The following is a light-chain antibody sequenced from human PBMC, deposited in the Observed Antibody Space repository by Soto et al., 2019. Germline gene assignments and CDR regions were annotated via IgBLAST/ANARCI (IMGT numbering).Light chain of an antibody. CDR3: GTWDSNTHVV. Sequence: HPVLTQSSSASASLGSSVKLTCTLSSGHSSYIIAWHQQQPGKAPRYLMKLEGSGSYNKGSGVPDRFSGSSSGADRYLTISNLQSEDEADYYCGTWDSNTHVVFGGGTKLTVL. CDR1: SGHSSYI. J-gene: IGLJ2*01. CDR2: LEGSGSY. V-gene: IGLV4-60*03.